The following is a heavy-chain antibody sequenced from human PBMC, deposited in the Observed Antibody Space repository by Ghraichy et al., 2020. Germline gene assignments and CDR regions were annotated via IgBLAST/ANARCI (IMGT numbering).Heavy chain of an antibody. Sequence: GESLNISCAASGFPFSSYWMSWVRQAPGKGLEWVANIKQDGSEKYYVDSVKGRFTISRDNAKNSLYLQMNSLRAEDTAVYYCAREDSSGVYDFWSGYYMAGYGMDVWGQGTTVTVSS. J-gene: IGHJ6*02. D-gene: IGHD3-3*01. CDR2: IKQDGSEK. CDR3: AREDSSGVYDFWSGYYMAGYGMDV. CDR1: GFPFSSYW. V-gene: IGHV3-7*01.